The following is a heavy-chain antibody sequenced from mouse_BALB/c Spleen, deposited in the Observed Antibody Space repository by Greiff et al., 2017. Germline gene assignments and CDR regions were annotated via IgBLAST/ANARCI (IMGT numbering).Heavy chain of an antibody. CDR2: ISDGGSYT. J-gene: IGHJ2*01. CDR1: GFTFSDYY. CDR3: ARDGGYGNYVGY. D-gene: IGHD2-1*01. V-gene: IGHV5-4*02. Sequence: EVQLVESGGGLVKPGGSLKLSCAASGFTFSDYYMYWVRQTPEKRLEWVATISDGGSYTYYPDSVKGRFTISRDNAKNNLYLQMSSLKSEDTAMYYCARDGGYGNYVGYWGQGTTLTVSS.